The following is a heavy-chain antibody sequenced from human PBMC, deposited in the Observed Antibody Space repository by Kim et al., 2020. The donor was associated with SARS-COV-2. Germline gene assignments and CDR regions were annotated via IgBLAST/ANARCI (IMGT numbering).Heavy chain of an antibody. CDR1: GFTFSDYV. Sequence: GGSLRLSCATCGFTFSDYVMSWVRQAPGKGLDWVAAIYTGASGAFYADSVKGRFTVSRDNSKSTLYLQMNSLIADDTAVYFCATEHNFVSGNSHAEPFFDNWGQGTLVTVSS. D-gene: IGHD3-10*01. CDR3: ATEHNFVSGNSHAEPFFDN. CDR2: IYTGASGA. J-gene: IGHJ4*02. V-gene: IGHV3-23*03.